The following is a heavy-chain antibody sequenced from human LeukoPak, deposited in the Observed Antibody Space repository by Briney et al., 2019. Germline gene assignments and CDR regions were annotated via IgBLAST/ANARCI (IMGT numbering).Heavy chain of an antibody. D-gene: IGHD3-10*01. V-gene: IGHV3-53*01. J-gene: IGHJ4*02. CDR2: IYSSGNT. Sequence: GGSLRLSCAASGFTVSSDYMSWVRQAPGKGLEWVSIIYSSGNTYYADSVKGRFTISRDNSKNTLFLQMNSLRAEDTAVYYCARTPGGSGNLFDYWGQGTLVTVSS. CDR1: GFTVSSDY. CDR3: ARTPGGSGNLFDY.